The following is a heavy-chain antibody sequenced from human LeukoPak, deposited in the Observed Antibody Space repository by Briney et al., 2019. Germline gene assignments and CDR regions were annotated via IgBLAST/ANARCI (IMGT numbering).Heavy chain of an antibody. CDR2: ISANNGDT. Sequence: GASVKVSCKASGYTFTSYDINWGRQAPGQGLEWMGWISANNGDTNYAQNLQGRVTMTTDKSTSTAYMELRSLRSDDTAVYYCARGVWSDYWGQGTLVTVSS. CDR3: ARGVWSDY. V-gene: IGHV1-18*01. D-gene: IGHD2-8*01. CDR1: GYTFTSYD. J-gene: IGHJ4*02.